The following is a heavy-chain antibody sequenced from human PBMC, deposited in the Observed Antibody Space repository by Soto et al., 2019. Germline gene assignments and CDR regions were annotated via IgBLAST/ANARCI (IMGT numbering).Heavy chain of an antibody. J-gene: IGHJ4*02. CDR1: GFTFSSYG. D-gene: IGHD2-21*02. CDR2: ISYDGSNK. CDR3: AKDLVPYCGGDCPTPLYFDY. V-gene: IGHV3-30*18. Sequence: GGSLRLSCAASGFTFSSYGMHWVRQAPGKGLEWVAVISYDGSNKYYADSVKGRFTISRDNSKNTLYLQMNSLRAEDTAVYYCAKDLVPYCGGDCPTPLYFDYWGQGTLVTVSS.